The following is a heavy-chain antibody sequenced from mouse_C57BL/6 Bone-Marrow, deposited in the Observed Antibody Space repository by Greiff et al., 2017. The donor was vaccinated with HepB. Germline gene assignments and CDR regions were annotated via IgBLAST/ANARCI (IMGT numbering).Heavy chain of an antibody. Sequence: VHVKQSGPELVKPGASVKISCKASGYSFTDYNMNWVKQSNGKSLEWIGVINPNYGTTSYNQKIKGKATLTVDQSSSTAYRQLNSLTSEDSAVYYCAPLIYYYGSSYRWYFDVWGTGTTVTVSS. CDR2: INPNYGTT. CDR1: GYSFTDYN. V-gene: IGHV1-39*01. CDR3: APLIYYYGSSYRWYFDV. D-gene: IGHD1-1*01. J-gene: IGHJ1*03.